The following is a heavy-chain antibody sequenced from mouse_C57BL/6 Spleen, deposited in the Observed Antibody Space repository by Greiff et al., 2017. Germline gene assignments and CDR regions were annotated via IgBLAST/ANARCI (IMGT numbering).Heavy chain of an antibody. J-gene: IGHJ1*03. CDR3: ARRNYSNYESKYFDV. CDR1: GFTFSSYG. D-gene: IGHD2-5*01. Sequence: EVQLVESGGDLVKPGGSLKLSCAASGFTFSSYGMSWVRQTPDKRLEWVATISSGGSYTYYPDSVKGRFTISRDNAKNTLYLQMSSLKSEDTAMYYCARRNYSNYESKYFDVWGTGTTVTVSS. V-gene: IGHV5-6*01. CDR2: ISSGGSYT.